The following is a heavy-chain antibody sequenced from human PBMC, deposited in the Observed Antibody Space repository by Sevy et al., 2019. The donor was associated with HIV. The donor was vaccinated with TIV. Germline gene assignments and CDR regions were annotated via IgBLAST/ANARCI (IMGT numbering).Heavy chain of an antibody. Sequence: GESLKISCAASGFTFSSYPMHWVRQAPGKGLEWVSFISFDGTDKYYEDSVKSRFTITRDNSKNTLFLQMNSLRAEDTAFYYCVRETTMLPRGAFDFWGQGTMVTVSS. CDR1: GFTFSSYP. V-gene: IGHV3-30-3*01. CDR3: VRETTMLPRGAFDF. J-gene: IGHJ3*01. D-gene: IGHD3-10*01. CDR2: ISFDGTDK.